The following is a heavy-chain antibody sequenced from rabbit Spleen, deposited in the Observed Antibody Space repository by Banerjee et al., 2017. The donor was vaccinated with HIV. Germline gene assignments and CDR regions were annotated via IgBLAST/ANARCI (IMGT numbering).Heavy chain of an antibody. D-gene: IGHD1-1*01. CDR2: IDTGSSGFT. Sequence: QSLEESGGDLVKPGASLTLTCTASGVSFSSSSYMCWVRQAPGKGLEWIACIDTGSSGFTYFATWAKGRFTCSKTSSTTVTLQMTRLTAADTATYFCARSYGSSGYSSYYLWGQGTLVTVS. CDR3: ARSYGSSGYSSYYL. CDR1: GVSFSSSSY. V-gene: IGHV1S40*01. J-gene: IGHJ3*01.